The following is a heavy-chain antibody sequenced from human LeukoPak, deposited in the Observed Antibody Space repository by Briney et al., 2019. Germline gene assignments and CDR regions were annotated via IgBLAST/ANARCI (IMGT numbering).Heavy chain of an antibody. V-gene: IGHV1-69*04. CDR2: IIPILGIA. CDR3: ELRWLQSDY. D-gene: IGHD5-24*01. Sequence: SVKVSCKASVGIFSSYAISWVRQAPGQGLEWMGRIIPILGIANYAQKFQGRVTITADKSTSTAYMELSSLRSGDTAVYYCELRWLQSDYWGQGTLVTVSS. J-gene: IGHJ4*02. CDR1: VGIFSSYA.